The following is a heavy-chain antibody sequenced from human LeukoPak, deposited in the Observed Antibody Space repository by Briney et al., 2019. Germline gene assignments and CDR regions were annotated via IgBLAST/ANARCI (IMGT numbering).Heavy chain of an antibody. V-gene: IGHV4-39*07. CDR3: ANSRGAVTMATSDATFDV. D-gene: IGHD3-10*01. CDR1: GGSISSSSYY. J-gene: IGHJ3*01. Sequence: SETLSLTCTVSGGSISSSSYYWGWIRQPPGKGLEWIGSIYYSGSTYYNPSLKSRVTISVDTSKNQFSLKLSSVTAADTAVYYCANSRGAVTMATSDATFDVWGQGTLVSVSS. CDR2: IYYSGST.